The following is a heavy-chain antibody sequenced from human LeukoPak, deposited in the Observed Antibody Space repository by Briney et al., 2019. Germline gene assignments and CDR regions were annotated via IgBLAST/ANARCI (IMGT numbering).Heavy chain of an antibody. D-gene: IGHD2-2*03. V-gene: IGHV4-39*01. Sequence: NASETLSLTCTVSGGSISSSSYYWGWIRQPPGKGLEWNGCIYYSGSTYYNPSLKSRVTISVDTSKNQFSLTLSSVTAADTAVYYCARIGSYYFDYWGQGTLVTVLS. J-gene: IGHJ4*02. CDR3: ARIGSYYFDY. CDR2: IYYSGST. CDR1: GGSISSSSYY.